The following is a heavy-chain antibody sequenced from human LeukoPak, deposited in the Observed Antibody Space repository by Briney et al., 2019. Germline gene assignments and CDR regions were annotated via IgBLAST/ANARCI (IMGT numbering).Heavy chain of an antibody. V-gene: IGHV5-51*01. D-gene: IGHD1-1*01. CDR2: IYPGDSDT. J-gene: IGHJ4*02. Sequence: GESLQISCKGSEYSFTTYWIAWVRQTPGRGLEWMGIIYPGDSDTRYSPSFQGHVTISGDKSISTAYLQWSSLKASDSAMYYCARVRYSTTWHRAFFDYWGQGTLVTVSS. CDR3: ARVRYSTTWHRAFFDY. CDR1: EYSFTTYW.